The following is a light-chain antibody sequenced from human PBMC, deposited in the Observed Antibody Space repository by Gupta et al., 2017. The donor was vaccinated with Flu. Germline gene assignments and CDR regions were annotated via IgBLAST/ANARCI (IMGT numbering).Light chain of an antibody. CDR2: DAS. J-gene: IGKJ2*01. Sequence: ERATPSCSASQRVSRYLAWYQQKPGQAPRLLLYDASNRATGIPARFSGGGSGTDFTLTIISLEPEDFAVYYCQQRSNRPPYTFGQGTKLQVK. V-gene: IGKV3-11*01. CDR1: QRVSRY. CDR3: QQRSNRPPYT.